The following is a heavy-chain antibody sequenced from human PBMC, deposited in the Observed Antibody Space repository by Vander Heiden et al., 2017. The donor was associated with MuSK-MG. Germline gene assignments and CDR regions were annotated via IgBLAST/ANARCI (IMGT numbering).Heavy chain of an antibody. J-gene: IGHJ3*01. CDR3: ARSGGNNYLPDVFEF. Sequence: QVQLQESGPGLAKPSETLSLTCVVSGYSISSGHYWGWIRQPPGKGLEWIGSSHQNGNTYYNPSLKSRVTISLDTSTNQVSLKLSSLTAADTAIYYCARSGGNNYLPDVFEFWGQGTMVTVAS. D-gene: IGHD2-15*01. CDR2: SHQNGNT. CDR1: GYSISSGHY. V-gene: IGHV4-38-2*01.